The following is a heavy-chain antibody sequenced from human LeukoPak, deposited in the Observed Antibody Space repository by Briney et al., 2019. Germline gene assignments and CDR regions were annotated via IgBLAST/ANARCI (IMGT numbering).Heavy chain of an antibody. CDR2: VGTGGDT. V-gene: IGHV3-13*01. CDR1: GFSFRNYD. Sequence: PGGSLRLSCSASGFSFRNYDMHWVRQHRGKGLERVSAVGTGGDTYYAGSVKGRFTVVRENAKNTLYLQMNSLRAGDTAMYYCARRSAAAGIDAFDIWGQGTTVTVSS. J-gene: IGHJ3*02. CDR3: ARRSAAAGIDAFDI. D-gene: IGHD6-13*01.